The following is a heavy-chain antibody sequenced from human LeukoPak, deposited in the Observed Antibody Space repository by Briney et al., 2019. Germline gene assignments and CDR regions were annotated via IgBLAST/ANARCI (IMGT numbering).Heavy chain of an antibody. J-gene: IGHJ6*04. V-gene: IGHV3-30*02. CDR1: GFTFSTYG. D-gene: IGHD6-13*01. Sequence: PGGSLRLSCAASGFTFSTYGMHWVRQAPGKWLEWVAVIRYDGSDKYYADSVKGRFTISRDNSKNTLYLQMNSLRVEDTAVFHCAKDKAAAGTIYFDVWGKGTTVTVSS. CDR3: AKDKAAAGTIYFDV. CDR2: IRYDGSDK.